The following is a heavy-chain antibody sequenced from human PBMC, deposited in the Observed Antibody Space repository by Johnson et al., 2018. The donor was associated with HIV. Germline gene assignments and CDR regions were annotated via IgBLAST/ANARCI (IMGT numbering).Heavy chain of an antibody. CDR2: ISYDGSNK. CDR3: AKEKNGYHWTFDI. Sequence: QVQLVDSGGGVVQPGRSLRLSCAASGFTFSSYGMHWVRQAPGKGLEWVAVISYDGSNKYYADSVKGRFTISRDNSKNPLYLQMNSLRAEDTAVYYCAKEKNGYHWTFDIWGQGTMVTVSS. D-gene: IGHD5-24*01. CDR1: GFTFSSYG. V-gene: IGHV3-30*18. J-gene: IGHJ3*02.